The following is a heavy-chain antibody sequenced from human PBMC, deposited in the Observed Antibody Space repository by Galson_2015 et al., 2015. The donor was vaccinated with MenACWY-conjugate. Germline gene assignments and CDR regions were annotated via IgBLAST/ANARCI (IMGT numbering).Heavy chain of an antibody. D-gene: IGHD6-13*01. V-gene: IGHV3-7*03. CDR3: ARDGVVPQYSSSWYQDYYYGMDV. CDR1: GFTFSSYW. Sequence: SLRLSCAASGFTFSSYWMSWVRQAPGKGLEWVANIKQDGSEKYYVDSVKGRFTISRDNAKNSLYLQMNSLRAEDTAVYYCARDGVVPQYSSSWYQDYYYGMDVWGQGTTVTVSS. J-gene: IGHJ6*02. CDR2: IKQDGSEK.